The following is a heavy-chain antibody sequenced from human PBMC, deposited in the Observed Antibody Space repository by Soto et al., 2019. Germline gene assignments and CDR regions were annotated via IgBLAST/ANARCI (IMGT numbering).Heavy chain of an antibody. CDR2: ISGSGGST. V-gene: IGHV3-23*01. Sequence: GGSLRLSCAASGFTFSSYAMNWVRQAPGKGLEWVSGISGSGGSTYYADSVKGRFTISRDNSKNTLYLQMNSLRAEDTAVYYCAKVLLRYFDWPTDFDYWGQGTLVTVSS. CDR3: AKVLLRYFDWPTDFDY. J-gene: IGHJ4*02. CDR1: GFTFSSYA. D-gene: IGHD3-9*01.